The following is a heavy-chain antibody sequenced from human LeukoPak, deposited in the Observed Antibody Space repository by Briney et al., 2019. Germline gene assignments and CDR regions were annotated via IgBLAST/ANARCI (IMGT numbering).Heavy chain of an antibody. CDR1: GYTFTGYY. V-gene: IGHV1-2*02. CDR2: INPNSGGT. Sequence: GASVKVSCKASGYTFTGYYMHWVRQAPGQGLEWMGWINPNSGGTNYAQKFQGRVTMTRDTSISTAYMELSRLRSDDTAVYYCARDRRGSDRANTKNIYYYYYMDVWGKGTTVTVSS. D-gene: IGHD5-24*01. J-gene: IGHJ6*03. CDR3: ARDRRGSDRANTKNIYYYYYMDV.